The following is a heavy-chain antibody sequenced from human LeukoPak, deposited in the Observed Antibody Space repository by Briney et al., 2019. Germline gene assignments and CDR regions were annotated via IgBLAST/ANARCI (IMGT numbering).Heavy chain of an antibody. CDR3: ARGPSDYYAHLDY. V-gene: IGHV3-30*02. Sequence: PGGSLRLSCAASGFTFSSYGMHWVRQAPGKGLEWVAFIRYDGSNKYYADSVKGRFTISRDNSKNTLYLQMNSLRAEDTAVYYCARGPSDYYAHLDYWGQGTLVTVSS. D-gene: IGHD3-10*01. CDR2: IRYDGSNK. CDR1: GFTFSSYG. J-gene: IGHJ4*02.